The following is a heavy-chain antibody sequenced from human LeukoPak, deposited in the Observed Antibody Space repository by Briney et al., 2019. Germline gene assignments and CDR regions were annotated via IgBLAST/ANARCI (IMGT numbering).Heavy chain of an antibody. D-gene: IGHD3-10*01. CDR2: IYYSGST. V-gene: IGHV4-59*01. J-gene: IGHJ4*02. CDR1: GGSISSYN. Sequence: SQTLSLTCTVSGGSISSYNWSWIRQPPGKGLEWIGCIYYSGSTNYNPSLKSRVTISVDTSKNKFSLKLSSVTAADTAVYYCARVRLDYSGSGSYLYYFDYWGQGTLVTVSS. CDR3: ARVRLDYSGSGSYLYYFDY.